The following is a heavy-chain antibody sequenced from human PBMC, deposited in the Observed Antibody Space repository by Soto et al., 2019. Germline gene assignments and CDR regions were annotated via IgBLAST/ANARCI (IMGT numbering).Heavy chain of an antibody. CDR3: ARATRGHYYDSSGYYSEYFQH. J-gene: IGHJ1*01. CDR1: GFTFSSYA. CDR2: ISYDGSNK. Sequence: QVQLVESGGGVVQPGRSLRLSCAASGFTFSSYAMHWVRQAPGKGLEWVAVISYDGSNKYYADSVKGRFTITRDNSKNTLYLQMNSLRAEETAVYYCARATRGHYYDSSGYYSEYFQHWGQGTLVTASS. V-gene: IGHV3-30-3*01. D-gene: IGHD3-22*01.